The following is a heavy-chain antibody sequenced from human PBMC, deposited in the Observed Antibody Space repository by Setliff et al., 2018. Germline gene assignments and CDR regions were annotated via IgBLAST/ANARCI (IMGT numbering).Heavy chain of an antibody. CDR3: ARDRSTVIRGVTSFFYYYMDV. V-gene: IGHV4-59*01. CDR2: IFYSDTA. J-gene: IGHJ6*03. D-gene: IGHD3-10*01. CDR1: GDSISTYY. Sequence: SSETLSLTCTVSGDSISTYYWSWIRQAPGKGLEWIGHIFYSDTAKYNPSLESRAAISVDSSKNQFSLNLRSVTAADTAVYYCARDRSTVIRGVTSFFYYYMDVWGGGTTVTVSS.